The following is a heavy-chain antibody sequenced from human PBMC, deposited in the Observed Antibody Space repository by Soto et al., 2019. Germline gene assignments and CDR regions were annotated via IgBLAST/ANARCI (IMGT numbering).Heavy chain of an antibody. CDR2: IIPLSGTP. D-gene: IGHD1-26*01. V-gene: IGHV1-69*01. CDR3: ATEGFSGSFLPY. J-gene: IGHJ4*02. Sequence: QVQLMQSGAEVKKPGSSVKVSCKASGGAFNNYVVIWVRQAPGQGLEWMGGIIPLSGTPKYIQKFQGRVTITADGSTSTAYMELKSLRSEGTAVYYCATEGFSGSFLPYWGQGSLVTLSS. CDR1: GGAFNNYV.